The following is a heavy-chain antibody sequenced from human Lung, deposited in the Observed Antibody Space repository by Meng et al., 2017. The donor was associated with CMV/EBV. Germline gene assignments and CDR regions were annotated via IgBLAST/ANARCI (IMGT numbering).Heavy chain of an antibody. V-gene: IGHV3-7*01. J-gene: IGHJ6*04. CDR3: ARDGTLSPHDYYYGMDV. CDR2: INQDGNEE. CDR1: GFTFSSYW. Sequence: ESLKISXAASGFTFSSYWMSWVRQAPGKGLEWVANINQDGNEEYYVDSLKGRFTISRDNAKNSLYLQMTSLRAEDTAVYYCARDGTLSPHDYYYGMDVWGKGTXVTVSS.